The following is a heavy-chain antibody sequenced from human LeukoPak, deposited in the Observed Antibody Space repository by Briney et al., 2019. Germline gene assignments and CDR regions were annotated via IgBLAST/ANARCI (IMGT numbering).Heavy chain of an antibody. Sequence: ASVKVSCKASGGTFSSYAISWVRQAPGQGLEWMGRIIPILGIANYAQKFQGRVTVTADKSTSTAYMELSSLRPEDTAVYYCARDYSKQDAFDIWGQGTMVTVSS. CDR1: GGTFSSYA. D-gene: IGHD4-11*01. CDR3: ARDYSKQDAFDI. J-gene: IGHJ3*02. V-gene: IGHV1-69*04. CDR2: IIPILGIA.